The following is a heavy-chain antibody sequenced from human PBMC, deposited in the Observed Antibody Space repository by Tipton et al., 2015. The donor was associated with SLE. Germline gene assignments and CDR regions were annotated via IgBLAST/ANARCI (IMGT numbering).Heavy chain of an antibody. V-gene: IGHV3-49*04. CDR1: GFTFGDYA. CDR2: IRSKAYGGTT. CDR3: TSEDTGGVFFDY. J-gene: IGHJ4*02. D-gene: IGHD2-8*02. Sequence: RSLRLSCTASGFTFGDYAMSWVRQAPGKGLEWVGFIRSKAYGGTTEYAASVKGRFTISRDDSKSIAYLQMNSLKTEDTAVYYCTSEDTGGVFFDYWGQGTLVTVSS.